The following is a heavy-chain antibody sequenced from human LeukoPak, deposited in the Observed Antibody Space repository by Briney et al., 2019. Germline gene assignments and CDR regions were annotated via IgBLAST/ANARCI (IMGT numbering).Heavy chain of an antibody. D-gene: IGHD5-12*01. Sequence: SETLSLTCTVSGGSISGYFWSWIRQPAGKGLEWIGRIYSSGSNNYNPSLKSRVTMSLNTSKNHLSLNLSSVTAADTAVYYCAREPTSGREPTSGRPLDYWGQGTLVTVSS. CDR1: GGSISGYF. CDR2: IYSSGSN. V-gene: IGHV4-4*07. CDR3: AREPTSGREPTSGRPLDY. J-gene: IGHJ4*02.